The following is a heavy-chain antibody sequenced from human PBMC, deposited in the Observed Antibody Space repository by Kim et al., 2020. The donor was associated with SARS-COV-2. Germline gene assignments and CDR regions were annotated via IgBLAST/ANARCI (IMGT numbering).Heavy chain of an antibody. D-gene: IGHD3-3*01. CDR3: ATYDPRTDAFDI. J-gene: IGHJ3*02. V-gene: IGHV7-4-1*02. Sequence: TYAQCFTGRFVFSLDTSVSTAYLQISSLKAEDTAVYYCATYDPRTDAFDIWGQGTMVTVSS.